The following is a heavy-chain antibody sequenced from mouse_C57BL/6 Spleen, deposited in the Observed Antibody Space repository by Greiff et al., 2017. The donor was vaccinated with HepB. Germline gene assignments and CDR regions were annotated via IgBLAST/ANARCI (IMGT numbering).Heavy chain of an antibody. V-gene: IGHV5-9-1*02. CDR1: GFTFSSYA. CDR2: ISSGGDYI. Sequence: EVQLVESGEGLVKPGGSLKLSCAASGFTFSSYAMSWVRQTPEKRLEWVAYISSGGDYIYYADTVKGRFTISRDNARNTLYLQMSSLKSEDTAMYYCTRDSSSYWYFDVWGTGTTVTVSS. CDR3: TRDSSSYWYFDV. J-gene: IGHJ1*03. D-gene: IGHD1-3*01.